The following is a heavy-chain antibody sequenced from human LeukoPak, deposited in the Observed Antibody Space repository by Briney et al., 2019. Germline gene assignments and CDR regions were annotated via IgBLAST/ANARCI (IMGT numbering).Heavy chain of an antibody. J-gene: IGHJ6*03. Sequence: GASVKVSCKASGYTFTGGNMHWVRHAPGQGLEWMGWSNPNSGGTNYAQKFLGRVTMTRDASITTAYMELSRLRSDHTAVYYCARAWGYMDVWGKGTTVTVSS. D-gene: IGHD7-27*01. V-gene: IGHV1-2*02. CDR3: ARAWGYMDV. CDR1: GYTFTGGN. CDR2: SNPNSGGT.